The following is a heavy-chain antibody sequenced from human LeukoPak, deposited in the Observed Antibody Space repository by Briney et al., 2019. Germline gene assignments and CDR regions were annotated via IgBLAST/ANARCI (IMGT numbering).Heavy chain of an antibody. CDR1: GGSITNYY. V-gene: IGHV4-59*12. J-gene: IGHJ4*02. CDR2: ISYTGSN. Sequence: SETLSLTCSVSGGSITNYYWSWIRQPPGKEVEWVWDISYTGSNNYNPSLRSRGPISLDTSQNQFFLKLSSVTAADTAMYYCARNDYYDSSGALDYWGQGTLVIVPS. D-gene: IGHD3-22*01. CDR3: ARNDYYDSSGALDY.